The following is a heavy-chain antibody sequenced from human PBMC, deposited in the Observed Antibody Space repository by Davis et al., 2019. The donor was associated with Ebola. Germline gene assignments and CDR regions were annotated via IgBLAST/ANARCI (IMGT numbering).Heavy chain of an antibody. CDR1: GFTFSSSA. V-gene: IGHV3-48*02. D-gene: IGHD6-19*01. CDR2: ISSSSSTT. J-gene: IGHJ4*02. Sequence: GGSLRLSCAASGFTFSSSAMSWGRQAPGKGLEWVSYISSSSSTTYYAASVRGRFTISRDNAKNSLYLQMSSLRDEDTAVYYCAVAGFYRFDYWGQGTLVTASS. CDR3: AVAGFYRFDY.